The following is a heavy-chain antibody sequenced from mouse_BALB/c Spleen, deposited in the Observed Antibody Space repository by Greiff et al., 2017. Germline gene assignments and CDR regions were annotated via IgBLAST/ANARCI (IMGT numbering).Heavy chain of an antibody. J-gene: IGHJ3*01. D-gene: IGHD1-3*01. CDR2: IWAGGST. Sequence: QVQLQQSGPGLVAPSQSLSITCTVSGFSLTSYGVHWVRQPPGKGLEWLGVIWAGGSTNYNSALMSRLSISKDNSKSQVFLKMNSLQTDDTAMYYCARDALNNQACFAYWGQGTLVTVSA. CDR3: ARDALNNQACFAY. CDR1: GFSLTSYG. V-gene: IGHV2-9*02.